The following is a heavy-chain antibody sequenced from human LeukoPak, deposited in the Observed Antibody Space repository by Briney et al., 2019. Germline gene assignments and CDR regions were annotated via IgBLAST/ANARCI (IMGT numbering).Heavy chain of an antibody. CDR2: IYYGGST. CDR1: GGSISSYY. Sequence: SETLSLTCTVSGGSISSYYWSWIRQPPGKGLEWIGYIYYGGSTNYNPSLKSRVTISVDTSKNQFSLKLSSVTAADTAVYYCARTDSSGYYFKSRDPLDAFDIWGQGTMVTVSS. J-gene: IGHJ3*02. D-gene: IGHD3-22*01. V-gene: IGHV4-59*01. CDR3: ARTDSSGYYFKSRDPLDAFDI.